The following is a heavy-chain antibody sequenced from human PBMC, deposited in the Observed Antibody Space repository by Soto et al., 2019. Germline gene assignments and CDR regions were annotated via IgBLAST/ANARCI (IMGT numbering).Heavy chain of an antibody. CDR2: ISGSGGT. CDR1: GFTFLNYD. CDR3: AKDRQGSGPDFDL. Sequence: EVQLLESGGDLVQPGGSLRLSCVASGFTFLNYDMHWVRQAPGKGLEWVAGISGSGGTFDANSVRGRFTISKDESKNTLYLQMNSLSVEDMALYYCAKDRQGSGPDFDLWGRGTLVTVSS. D-gene: IGHD3-10*01. V-gene: IGHV3-23*01. J-gene: IGHJ2*01.